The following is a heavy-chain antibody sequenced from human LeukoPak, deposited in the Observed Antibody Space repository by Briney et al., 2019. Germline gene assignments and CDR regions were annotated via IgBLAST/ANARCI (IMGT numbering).Heavy chain of an antibody. D-gene: IGHD6-19*01. J-gene: IGHJ4*02. CDR1: GFTFSNYM. CDR2: IKSDGITI. V-gene: IGHV3-74*01. Sequence: GGSLRLSCAASGFTFSNYMMHWVRQAPGKGLVWVSRIKSDGITITYADSVKGRFSISRDNTNNALYLQMNSLRVEDTAVYYCVKNDGWFHLAQWGQGTLVTVSS. CDR3: VKNDGWFHLAQ.